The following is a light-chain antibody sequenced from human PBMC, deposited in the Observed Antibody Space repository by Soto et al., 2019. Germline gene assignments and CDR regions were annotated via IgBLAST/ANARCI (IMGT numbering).Light chain of an antibody. CDR2: DAS. CDR3: QQRSNRPET. CDR1: QSVSSS. V-gene: IGKV3-11*01. Sequence: EVVLTQSPATLSLSPGERATLSCRSSQSVSSSLVWYQQKPGQPPRLLIYDASHRATGIPARFSGSGSGTDFTLTISSLEPEDFAVYYCQQRSNRPETFGQGTKVEI. J-gene: IGKJ1*01.